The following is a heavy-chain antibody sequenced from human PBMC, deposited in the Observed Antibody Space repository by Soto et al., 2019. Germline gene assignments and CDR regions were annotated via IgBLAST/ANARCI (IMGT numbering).Heavy chain of an antibody. J-gene: IGHJ4*02. Sequence: PGGSLRLSCAACGFSFSRFTMNWVRQAPGKGLEWVAVISYDGSNKYYADSVKGRFTISRDNAKNTLYLQMNSLRAEDTAVYYCAKDYNDILTGPIDYWGQGTLVTVSS. D-gene: IGHD3-9*01. CDR2: ISYDGSNK. V-gene: IGHV3-30*18. CDR1: GFSFSRFT. CDR3: AKDYNDILTGPIDY.